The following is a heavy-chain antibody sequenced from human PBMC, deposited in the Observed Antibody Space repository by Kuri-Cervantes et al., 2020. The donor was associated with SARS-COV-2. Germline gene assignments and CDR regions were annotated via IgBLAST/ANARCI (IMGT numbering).Heavy chain of an antibody. Sequence: GGSLRLSCAASGFTFSSYAMNWVRQAPGKGLEWVSYISSSSTNIYYADSVKGRFTISRDNAKNLLYLQMTSLRAEDTAMHYCARPGLTIFGLVTSWGQGTLVTVSS. CDR1: GFTFSSYA. J-gene: IGHJ5*02. CDR3: ARPGLTIFGLVTS. D-gene: IGHD3-3*01. V-gene: IGHV3-48*04. CDR2: ISSSSTNI.